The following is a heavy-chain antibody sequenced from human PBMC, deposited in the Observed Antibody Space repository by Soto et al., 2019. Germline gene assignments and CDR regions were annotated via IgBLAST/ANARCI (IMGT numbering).Heavy chain of an antibody. CDR1: GYTFTSYY. V-gene: IGHV1-46*01. CDR3: ARRNSGYDYYYYGMDV. D-gene: IGHD5-12*01. J-gene: IGHJ6*02. Sequence: ASVNVSCKASGYTFTSYYMHWVRRAPGQGLEWMGIINPSGGSTSYAQKFQGRVTMTRDTSTSTVYMELSSLRSEDTAVYYCARRNSGYDYYYYGMDVWGQGTTVTVSS. CDR2: INPSGGST.